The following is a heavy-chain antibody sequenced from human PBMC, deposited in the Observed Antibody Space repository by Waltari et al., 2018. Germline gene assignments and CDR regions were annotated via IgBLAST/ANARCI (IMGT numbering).Heavy chain of an antibody. J-gene: IGHJ4*02. CDR1: AFSLSTSGVG. V-gene: IGHV2-5*01. CDR3: AHRQPAGVDY. Sequence: QITLKEAGPTLVQPPQTLTLTCPFSAFSLSTSGVGVGWIRQPPGKALEWLALVYWNDDKRYSPSLKSRLTITKDTSKNQVVLTMTNMDPVDTATYYCAHRQPAGVDYWGQGTLVTVSS. CDR2: VYWNDDK.